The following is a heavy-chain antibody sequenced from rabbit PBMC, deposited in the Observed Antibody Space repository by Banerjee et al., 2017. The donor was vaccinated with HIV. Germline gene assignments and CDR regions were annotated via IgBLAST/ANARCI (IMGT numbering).Heavy chain of an antibody. Sequence: QEQLEESGGDLVKPEGSLTLTCTASGFTISSSYWICWVRQAPGKGLEWIACIYAGSSGSTYYASWAKGRFTISKTSSTTVTLQMTSLTAADTATYFCMMSGGSGGYVNLWGQGTLVTVS. CDR1: GFTISSSYW. D-gene: IGHD1-1*01. CDR2: IYAGSSGST. V-gene: IGHV1S45*01. J-gene: IGHJ4*01. CDR3: MMSGGSGGYVNL.